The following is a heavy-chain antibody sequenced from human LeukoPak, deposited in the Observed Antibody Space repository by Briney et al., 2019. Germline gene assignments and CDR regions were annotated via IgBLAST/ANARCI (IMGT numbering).Heavy chain of an antibody. J-gene: IGHJ4*02. CDR2: ISSSSSTI. V-gene: IGHV3-48*02. Sequence: PGGSLRLSCAASGFTFSTYNMNWVRQAPGKGLEWVSYISSSSSTIYYADSVKGRFTISRDNAKNSLYLQMISLRDEDTAVYYCARSSSSTLYWGQGTLVTVSS. CDR1: GFTFSTYN. CDR3: ARSSSSTLY.